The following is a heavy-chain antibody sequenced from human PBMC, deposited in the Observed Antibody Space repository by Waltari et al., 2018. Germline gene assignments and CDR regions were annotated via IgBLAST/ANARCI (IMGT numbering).Heavy chain of an antibody. J-gene: IGHJ6*02. D-gene: IGHD6-13*01. V-gene: IGHV3-33*01. CDR2: IWYDGSNK. Sequence: QVQLVESGGGVVQPGRSLRLSCAASGFTFRSYGMHWVRQAPGKGLEWVAVIWYDGSNKYYADSVKGRFTISRDNSKNTLYLQMNSLRAEDTAVYYCARAFTAAGTYYYYGMDVWGQGTTVTVSS. CDR3: ARAFTAAGTYYYYGMDV. CDR1: GFTFRSYG.